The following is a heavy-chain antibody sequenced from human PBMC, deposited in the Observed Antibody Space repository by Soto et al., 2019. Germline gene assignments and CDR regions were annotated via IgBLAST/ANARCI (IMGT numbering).Heavy chain of an antibody. D-gene: IGHD6-6*01. V-gene: IGHV1-18*01. Sequence: ASVKVSCKASGYIFSSYGISWVRQAPGQGLEWMGWVSAYNGNTNYPQKLQGRVTMTTDTSTSTAYMELRSLRSDDTAMYYCARAYSSSGGFDPWGQGTLVTVSS. CDR3: ARAYSSSGGFDP. J-gene: IGHJ5*02. CDR2: VSAYNGNT. CDR1: GYIFSSYG.